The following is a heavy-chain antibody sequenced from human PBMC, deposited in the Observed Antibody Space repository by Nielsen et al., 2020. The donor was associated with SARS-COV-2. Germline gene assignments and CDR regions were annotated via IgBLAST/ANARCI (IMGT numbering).Heavy chain of an antibody. J-gene: IGHJ4*02. CDR3: VKFRGILRYCTNGVCSNFDY. V-gene: IGHV3-64D*09. D-gene: IGHD2-8*01. CDR1: GFTFSSYA. CDR2: ISSNGGST. Sequence: GESLKISCSASGFTFSSYAMHWVRQAPGKGLEYVSAISSNGGSTYYADSVKGRFTISRDNSKNTLYLQMSSLRAEDTAVYYCVKFRGILRYCTNGVCSNFDYWGQGTLVTVSS.